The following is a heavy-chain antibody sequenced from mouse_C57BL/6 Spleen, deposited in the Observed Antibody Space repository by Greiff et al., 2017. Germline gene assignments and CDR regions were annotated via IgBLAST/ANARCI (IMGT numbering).Heavy chain of an antibody. CDR1: GYTFTSYW. CDR2: MYPGSGST. CDR3: ARNYYGSYFDY. Sequence: VQLQQPGAELVKPGASVTMSCKASGYTFTSYWITWVKQRPGQGLEWIGDMYPGSGSTHYNEKFKSKATLTVDTSSSTASMQLSSLTSEDSAVYYCARNYYGSYFDYWGQGTTRTVSS. J-gene: IGHJ2*01. V-gene: IGHV1-55*01. D-gene: IGHD1-1*01.